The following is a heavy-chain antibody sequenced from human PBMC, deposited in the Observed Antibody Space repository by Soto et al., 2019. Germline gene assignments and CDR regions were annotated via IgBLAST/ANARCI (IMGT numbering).Heavy chain of an antibody. J-gene: IGHJ4*02. CDR3: ARDADSSGYYFGDYFDY. V-gene: IGHV1-18*01. CDR1: GYTFTSYG. Sequence: GASVKVSCKASGYTFTSYGISWVRQAPGQGLEWMGWISAYNGNTNYAQKLQGRVTMTTDTSTSTAYMELRSLRSDDTAVYYCARDADSSGYYFGDYFDYWGQGTLDIVSS. CDR2: ISAYNGNT. D-gene: IGHD3-22*01.